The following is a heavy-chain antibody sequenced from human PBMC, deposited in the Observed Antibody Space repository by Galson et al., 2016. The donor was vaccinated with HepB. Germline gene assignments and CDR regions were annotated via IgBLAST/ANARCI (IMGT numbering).Heavy chain of an antibody. CDR2: ITTNGDDT. CDR3: VKSNLAAPGGFYGMDV. D-gene: IGHD6-13*01. V-gene: IGHV3-64D*06. Sequence: SLRLSCAASGFSFSSYPMHWVRQAPGKGLEYVSGITTNGDDTKYADSVKGRFTIFRDNSKNTLYLQMRSLRAEDTAVYYCVKSNLAAPGGFYGMDVWGQGTKVTVSS. J-gene: IGHJ6*02. CDR1: GFSFSSYP.